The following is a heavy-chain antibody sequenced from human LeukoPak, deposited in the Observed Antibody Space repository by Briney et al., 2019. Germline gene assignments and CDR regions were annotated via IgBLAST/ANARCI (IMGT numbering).Heavy chain of an antibody. CDR2: IWYDGSNK. CDR1: GFTFSSYG. V-gene: IGHV3-33*01. J-gene: IGHJ6*02. D-gene: IGHD6-19*01. CDR3: AREYSSGWPYPYYYYGMDV. Sequence: SGGSLRLSCAASGFTFSSYGMHWVRQAPGKGLEWVAVIWYDGSNKYYADSVKGRFTISRDNSKNTLYLQMNSLRAEDTAVYYCAREYSSGWPYPYYYYGMDVWGQGTTVTVSS.